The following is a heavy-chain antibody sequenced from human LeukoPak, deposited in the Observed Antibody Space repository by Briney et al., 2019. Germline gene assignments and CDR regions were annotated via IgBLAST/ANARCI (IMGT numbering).Heavy chain of an antibody. CDR2: ISGSGGST. V-gene: IGHV3-23*01. CDR3: AKSDLSHGSGSYDY. D-gene: IGHD3-10*01. J-gene: IGHJ4*02. Sequence: GGSLRLSCAASGFTFSSYAMSWVRQAPGKGLEWVSAISGSGGSTYYADSVKGRFTISRDNSKNTLYLQMNSLRAEDTAVYYCAKSDLSHGSGSYDYWGQGTLVTVCS. CDR1: GFTFSSYA.